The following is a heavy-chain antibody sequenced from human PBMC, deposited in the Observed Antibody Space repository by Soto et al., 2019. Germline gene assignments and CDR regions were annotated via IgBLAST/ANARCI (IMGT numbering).Heavy chain of an antibody. CDR3: TTDGYSASARCFDH. CDR2: SYHRGST. V-gene: IGHV4-38-2*02. J-gene: IGHJ4*02. D-gene: IGHD5-12*01. CDR1: GPSPSRGSYY. Sequence: NPPETRSLTCTVAGPSPSRGSYYWGWIRQPPGNRLEWIWSSYHRGSTYYNPSLKSRVTISVDTSKNQLSMKLRALTAPHTAMYHGTTDGYSASARCFDHWGQGTLVTVSS.